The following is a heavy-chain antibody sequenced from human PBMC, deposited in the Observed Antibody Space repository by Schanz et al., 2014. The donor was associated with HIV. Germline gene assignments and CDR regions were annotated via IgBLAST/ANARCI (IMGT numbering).Heavy chain of an antibody. J-gene: IGHJ6*02. V-gene: IGHV3-23*01. CDR1: GFTFSNYA. D-gene: IGHD4-17*01. CDR3: AKSRGDSWPYGMDV. CDR2: ISDTGVRT. Sequence: EVQLLESGGGLVQPGGSLRLSCEASGFTFSNYAMSWVRQAPGKGLEWVSGISDTGVRTNYADSVKGRLTISRDNSENTLYLQMNSLRAEDTAVYYCAKSRGDSWPYGMDVWGQGTTVIVSS.